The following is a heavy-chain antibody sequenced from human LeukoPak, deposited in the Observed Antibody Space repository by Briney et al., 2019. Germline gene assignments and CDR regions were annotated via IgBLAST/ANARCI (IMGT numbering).Heavy chain of an antibody. V-gene: IGHV1-18*01. CDR1: GYTFTSYG. CDR3: ARADAYDYVWGSYRYNPHWFDP. Sequence: GASVKVSCKASGYTFTSYGISWVRQAPGQGLEWMGWISAYNGNTNYAQKLQGRVTMTTDTSTSTAYMELRSLRSDDTAVYYCARADAYDYVWGSYRYNPHWFDPWGQGTLVTVSS. CDR2: ISAYNGNT. D-gene: IGHD3-16*02. J-gene: IGHJ5*02.